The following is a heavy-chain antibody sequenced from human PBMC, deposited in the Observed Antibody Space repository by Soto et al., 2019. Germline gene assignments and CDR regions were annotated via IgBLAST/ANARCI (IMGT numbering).Heavy chain of an antibody. CDR3: ARGGVVPAAIDLGWFDP. CDR1: GYTFTGYY. CDR2: INPNSGGT. J-gene: IGHJ5*02. Sequence: ASVKVSCKASGYTFTGYYMHWVRQAPGQGLEWMGWINPNSGGTNHAQKFQGWVTMTRDTSISTAYMELSRLRSDDTAVYYCARGGVVPAAIDLGWFDPWGQGTLVTVSS. V-gene: IGHV1-2*04. D-gene: IGHD2-2*01.